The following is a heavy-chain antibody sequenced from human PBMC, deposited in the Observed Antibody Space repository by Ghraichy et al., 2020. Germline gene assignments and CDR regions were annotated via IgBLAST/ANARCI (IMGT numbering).Heavy chain of an antibody. V-gene: IGHV3-23*01. D-gene: IGHD6-6*01. Sequence: GESLNISCVASGLTFSTYGMSWVRQAPGKGLEWVSGISDSSGGSTDYADSVKGRFTISRDDAKNTLHLQMNSLRAEDPALYYCAKGIAAWSRSAFDSWGQGTLVTVSS. CDR3: AKGIAAWSRSAFDS. CDR1: GLTFSTYG. CDR2: ISDSSGGST. J-gene: IGHJ4*02.